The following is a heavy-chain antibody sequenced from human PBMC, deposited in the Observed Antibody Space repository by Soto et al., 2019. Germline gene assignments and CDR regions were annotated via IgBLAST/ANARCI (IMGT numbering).Heavy chain of an antibody. Sequence: QITLKESGPTLVKPTQTLTMTCTFSGFSLSTSGVGVAWIRQPPGKALEWLALIYWDDDKRYSPSLKSRLTLTTDTPKNQVVFTMTTMDPEDTDTYYCAHTMYNWGSGYFDYWGQGTLVTVSS. J-gene: IGHJ4*02. CDR2: IYWDDDK. V-gene: IGHV2-5*02. D-gene: IGHD1-20*01. CDR1: GFSLSTSGVG. CDR3: AHTMYNWGSGYFDY.